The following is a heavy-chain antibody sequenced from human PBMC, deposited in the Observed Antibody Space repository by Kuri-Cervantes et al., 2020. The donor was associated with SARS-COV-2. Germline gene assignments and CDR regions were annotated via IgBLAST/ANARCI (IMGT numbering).Heavy chain of an antibody. V-gene: IGHV4-39*07. J-gene: IGHJ4*02. CDR1: GGSISSSSYY. CDR2: IYHSGST. CDR3: ARVWTRSGYFDH. Sequence: SQTLSLTCTVSGGSISSSSYYWGWIRQPPGKGLEWIGSIYHSGSTYYNPSLRSRVTISVDTSKNQFSLKLSSVTAADTAVYYCARVWTRSGYFDHWGQGTLVTVSS. D-gene: IGHD3-3*01.